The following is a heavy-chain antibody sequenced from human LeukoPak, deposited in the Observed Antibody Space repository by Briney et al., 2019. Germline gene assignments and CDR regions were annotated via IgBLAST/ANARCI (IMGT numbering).Heavy chain of an antibody. D-gene: IGHD1-26*01. CDR2: SYYSGST. CDR3: ARVRGGSYYYYYYMDV. V-gene: IGHV4-39*07. Sequence: PSETLSLTCSVSGGSLSSTSYYWGWIRQPPGKGLEWIGSSYYSGSTYYNPSLKSRVTISIDTSKNQFSLKVSSVTAADTAVYYCARVRGGSYYYYYYMDVWGKGTTVTVSS. CDR1: GGSLSSTSYY. J-gene: IGHJ6*03.